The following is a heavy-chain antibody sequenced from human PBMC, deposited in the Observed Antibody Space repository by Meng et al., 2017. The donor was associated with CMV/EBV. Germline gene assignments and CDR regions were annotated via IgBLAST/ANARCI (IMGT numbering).Heavy chain of an antibody. CDR3: AKDQAAANYFDY. D-gene: IGHD6-13*01. CDR2: IRYDGSNK. Sequence: GESLKISCAASGFTFSSYGMHWVRQAPGKGLEWVAFIRYDGSNKYYADSVKGRFTISRDNSKNTLYLQMNSLRAEDMAVYYCAKDQAAANYFDYWGQGTLVTVSS. CDR1: GFTFSSYG. V-gene: IGHV3-30*02. J-gene: IGHJ4*02.